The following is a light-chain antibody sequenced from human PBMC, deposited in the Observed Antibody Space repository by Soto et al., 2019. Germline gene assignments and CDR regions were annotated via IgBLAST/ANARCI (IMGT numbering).Light chain of an antibody. J-gene: IGKJ2*01. CDR3: QQYNSYPKT. CDR1: QSIDAW. Sequence: DVQMTQSPSTLSASIGDTVTITCRARQSIDAWLAWYQQKPGRPPKLLIYRASILENGVPSRFSGRGSGTEFTLTISGLRPDDLGTYFCQQYNSYPKTFGEGTKLDI. V-gene: IGKV1-5*03. CDR2: RAS.